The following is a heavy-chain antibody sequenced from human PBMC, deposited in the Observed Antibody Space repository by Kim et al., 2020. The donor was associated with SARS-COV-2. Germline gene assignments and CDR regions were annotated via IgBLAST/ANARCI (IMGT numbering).Heavy chain of an antibody. CDR2: TNPGDSAT. CDR3: VRRAGLATWNDVHYFDN. CDR1: GYSFTSYW. V-gene: IGHV5-51*01. D-gene: IGHD1-1*01. Sequence: GESLKISCKGSGYSFTSYWIGWVRQKPGKGLEWMGITNPGDSATRHSPSFEGQVTVSADKSISTAFLQWRSLKATDTAVYYFVRRAGLATWNDVHYFDNWGQGTLVTGSS. J-gene: IGHJ4*02.